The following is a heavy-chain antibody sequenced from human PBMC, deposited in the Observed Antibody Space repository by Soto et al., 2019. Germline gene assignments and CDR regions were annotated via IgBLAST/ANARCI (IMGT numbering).Heavy chain of an antibody. CDR2: IFYSGST. V-gene: IGHV4-39*01. D-gene: IGHD3-22*01. J-gene: IGHJ6*02. CDR1: GGSISSSSYY. Sequence: PSETLSLTCTVSGGSISSSSYYWGWIRQPPGKGLEWIGSIFYSGSTYYNPSLKSRVTISVDTSKNQFSLKLSFVTAADTALYYCARRLYYDSSGFEGGGMDVWGQGTTVTVSS. CDR3: ARRLYYDSSGFEGGGMDV.